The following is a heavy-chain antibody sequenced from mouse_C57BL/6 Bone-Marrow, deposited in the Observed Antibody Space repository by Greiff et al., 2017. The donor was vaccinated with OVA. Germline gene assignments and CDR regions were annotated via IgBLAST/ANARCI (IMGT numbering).Heavy chain of an antibody. CDR3: ARSDDGNGGFAY. J-gene: IGHJ3*01. V-gene: IGHV1-81*01. D-gene: IGHD2-1*01. CDR1: GYTFTSYG. CDR2: IYPRSGNT. Sequence: VQLQQSGAELARPGASVKLSCKASGYTFTSYGISWVKQSTGQGLEWIGEIYPRSGNTYYNEKFKGKATLTADKSSSTAYMELRSLTSEDSAVYFFARSDDGNGGFAYWGQGTLVTVSA.